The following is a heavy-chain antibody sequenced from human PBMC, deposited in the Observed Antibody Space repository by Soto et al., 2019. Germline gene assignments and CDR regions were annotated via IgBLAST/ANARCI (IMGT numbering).Heavy chain of an antibody. D-gene: IGHD6-25*01. Sequence: QVQLVQSGAEVKTPGASVTVSCKASGYSFGFYGISWVRQAPGQGLEWLGWISAHSGNTKYQQRIQGTLSLTTDTTTSTAYMQLTILTSDDTPVYYCARDEEGGSDQDVWFHPWGQGTLVIVSS. J-gene: IGHJ5*02. CDR3: ARDEEGGSDQDVWFHP. CDR1: GYSFGFYG. V-gene: IGHV1-18*04. CDR2: ISAHSGNT.